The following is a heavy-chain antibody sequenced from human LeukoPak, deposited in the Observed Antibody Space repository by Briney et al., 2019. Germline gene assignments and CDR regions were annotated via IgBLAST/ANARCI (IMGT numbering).Heavy chain of an antibody. V-gene: IGHV4-34*01. CDR1: GGSFSGYY. J-gene: IGHJ4*02. D-gene: IGHD2-2*02. Sequence: SETLSPTCAVYGGSFSGYYWSWIRQPPGKGLEWIGEINHSGSTNYNPSLKSRVTISVDTSKNQFSLKLSSVTAADTAVYYCARGIVVVPAAISLSRPGARFDYWGQGTLVTVSS. CDR2: INHSGST. CDR3: ARGIVVVPAAISLSRPGARFDY.